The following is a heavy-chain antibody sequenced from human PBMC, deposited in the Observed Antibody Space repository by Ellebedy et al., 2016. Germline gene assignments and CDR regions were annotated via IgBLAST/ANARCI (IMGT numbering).Heavy chain of an antibody. D-gene: IGHD2-15*01. V-gene: IGHV3-66*01. J-gene: IGHJ5*02. CDR2: IYSGGST. CDR3: AREYCSGGSCYLKGRVRWFDP. Sequence: GGSLRLSCAASGFTVSSNYMSWVRQAPGKGLEWVSVIYSGGSTYYADSVKGRFTISRDNSKNTLYLQMNSLRAEDTAVYYCAREYCSGGSCYLKGRVRWFDPWGQGTLVTVSS. CDR1: GFTVSSNY.